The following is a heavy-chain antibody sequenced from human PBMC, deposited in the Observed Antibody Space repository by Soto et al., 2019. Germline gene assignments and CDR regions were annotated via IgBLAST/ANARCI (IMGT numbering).Heavy chain of an antibody. CDR1: GGSFSGYY. CDR2: INHSGST. Sequence: PSEXLSLTCAVYGGSFSGYYWSWIRQPPGKGLEWIGEINHSGSTNYNPSLKSRVTISVDTSKNQFSLKLSSVTAADTAVYYCARDLRTPVLRFLEWSYYFDYWGQGTLVTVSS. J-gene: IGHJ4*02. CDR3: ARDLRTPVLRFLEWSYYFDY. V-gene: IGHV4-34*01. D-gene: IGHD3-3*01.